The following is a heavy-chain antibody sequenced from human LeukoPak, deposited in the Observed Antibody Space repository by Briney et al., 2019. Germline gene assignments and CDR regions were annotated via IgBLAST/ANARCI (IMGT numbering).Heavy chain of an antibody. D-gene: IGHD5-24*01. CDR1: GASMSSFY. V-gene: IGHV4-59*01. Sequence: SETLSLTCTVSGASMSSFYWSWIRQSPGKGLEWIGYIYSSGSTNYNPSLKSRVTISVDTSKSQFSLKLSSVTAADTAVYFCSREGRWLQLGFDYWGRGTLVTVSS. J-gene: IGHJ4*02. CDR3: SREGRWLQLGFDY. CDR2: IYSSGST.